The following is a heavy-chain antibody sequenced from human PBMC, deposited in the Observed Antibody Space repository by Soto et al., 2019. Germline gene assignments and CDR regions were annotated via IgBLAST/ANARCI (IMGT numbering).Heavy chain of an antibody. V-gene: IGHV3-33*08. CDR2: IWYDGSNK. CDR3: ARAYGDEDYFDY. J-gene: IGHJ4*02. D-gene: IGHD2-8*01. Sequence: PGGSLRLSCAASGFTFSSYAMHWVRQAPGKGLEWVAVIWYDGSNKYYADSVKGRFTISRDNSKNTLYLQMNSLRAEDTAVYYCARAYGDEDYFDYWGQGTLVTVSS. CDR1: GFTFSSYA.